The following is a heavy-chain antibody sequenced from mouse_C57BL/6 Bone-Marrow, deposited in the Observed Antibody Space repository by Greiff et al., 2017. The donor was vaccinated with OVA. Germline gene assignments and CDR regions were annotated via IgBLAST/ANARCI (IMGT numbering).Heavy chain of an antibody. Sequence: DVMLVESGGDLVKPGGSLKLSCAASGFTFSSYGMSWVRQTPDKRLEWVATISSGGSYTYYPDSVKGRFTITRDNAKNTLYLQMSSLKSEDTAMYYCARHNNGGWFAYWGQGTLVTVSA. J-gene: IGHJ3*01. CDR3: ARHNNGGWFAY. D-gene: IGHD1-3*01. CDR2: ISSGGSYT. V-gene: IGHV5-6*02. CDR1: GFTFSSYG.